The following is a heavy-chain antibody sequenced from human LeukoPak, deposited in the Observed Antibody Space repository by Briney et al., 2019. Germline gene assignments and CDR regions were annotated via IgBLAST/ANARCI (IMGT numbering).Heavy chain of an antibody. CDR3: ARQGDYYGSGRYYKYYYNYYMDV. J-gene: IGHJ6*03. V-gene: IGHV4-39*01. Sequence: SETLSLTCTVSGGSIRSSSYYWGWIRQPPGKGLEWIGNIYYSGSTFYNPSLKSRVTISVDMSKNQFSLKVSSVTVADTAVYYCARQGDYYGSGRYYKYYYNYYMDVWGKGTTVTISS. CDR1: GGSIRSSSYY. D-gene: IGHD3-10*01. CDR2: IYYSGST.